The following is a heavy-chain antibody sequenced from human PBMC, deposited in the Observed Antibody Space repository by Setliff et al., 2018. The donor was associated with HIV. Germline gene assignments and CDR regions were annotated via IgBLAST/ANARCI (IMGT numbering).Heavy chain of an antibody. D-gene: IGHD1-26*01. CDR1: GYTFTNYY. V-gene: IGHV1-46*01. Sequence: ASVKVSCKASGYTFTNYYVHWVRQAPGQGLEWMGIINPSGGSISYAQKFQGRVTMTRDTSASTVFVELNSVRSEDTAVYYCARAGSGSPLILFDYWGQGTLVTVSS. CDR2: INPSGGSI. J-gene: IGHJ4*02. CDR3: ARAGSGSPLILFDY.